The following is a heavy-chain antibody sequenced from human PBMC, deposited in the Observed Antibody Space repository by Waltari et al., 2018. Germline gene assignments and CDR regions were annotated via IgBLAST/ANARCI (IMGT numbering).Heavy chain of an antibody. V-gene: IGHV3-74*01. CDR1: GFSFSNYW. CDR3: ARATVPSRAGYFDY. J-gene: IGHJ4*02. Sequence: DVQLVESGGGLVQPGGSLRLSCAASGFSFSNYWMHWVRQAPGKGLVWVSNIISEWGSTTYADSVKGRFTISRDNAKNTLYLQMHSLRAEDTAVYYCARATVPSRAGYFDYWGQGTLATVSS. D-gene: IGHD6-19*01. CDR2: IISEWGST.